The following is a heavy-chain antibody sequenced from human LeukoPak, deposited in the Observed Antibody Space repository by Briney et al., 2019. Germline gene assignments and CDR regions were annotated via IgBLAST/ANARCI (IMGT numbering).Heavy chain of an antibody. Sequence: SETLSLTCTVSGYSISSGYNWAWIRQPPGKGLEWIGTFNPSGNTYHNPSLKRRITISVDTSKNQFSLKLSSVTAADTAVYYRAAEFSAYDPFDSWGQGTLVTVSS. CDR1: GYSISSGYN. D-gene: IGHD3-3*01. J-gene: IGHJ4*02. CDR2: FNPSGNT. V-gene: IGHV4-38-2*02. CDR3: AAEFSAYDPFDS.